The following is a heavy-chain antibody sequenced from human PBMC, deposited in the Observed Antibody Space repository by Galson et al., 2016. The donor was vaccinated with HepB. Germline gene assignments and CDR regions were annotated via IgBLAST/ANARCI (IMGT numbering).Heavy chain of an antibody. CDR2: ITSSSDTM. CDR3: ARDDYFRLGY. J-gene: IGHJ4*02. V-gene: IGHV3-48*02. D-gene: IGHD3-16*01. CDR1: GFIFSVYN. Sequence: SLRLSCAASGFIFSVYNMNWAHQAPGKGLEWVAWITSSSDTMCYADSVKGRFTISRDNAKNSLYLEMNSLRDEDTAVYYCARDDYFRLGYWGQGTLVTVSS.